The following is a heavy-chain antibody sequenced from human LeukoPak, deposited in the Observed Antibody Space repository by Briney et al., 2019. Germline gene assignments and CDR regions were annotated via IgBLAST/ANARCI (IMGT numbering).Heavy chain of an antibody. CDR1: GYSISSDYY. D-gene: IGHD6-13*01. J-gene: IGHJ4*02. Sequence: PSETLSLTCTVSGYSISSDYYWGWIRQPPGKGLEWIGYIYYRGSTYYNPSLKSRVTISVDTSKNQFSLKLSSVTAADTAVYYCARLVGSSWYHEVLLGRDYWGQGTLVTVSS. CDR2: IYYRGST. CDR3: ARLVGSSWYHEVLLGRDY. V-gene: IGHV4-38-2*02.